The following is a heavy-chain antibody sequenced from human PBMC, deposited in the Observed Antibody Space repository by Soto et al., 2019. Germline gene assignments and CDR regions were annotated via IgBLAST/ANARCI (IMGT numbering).Heavy chain of an antibody. J-gene: IGHJ6*03. CDR2: ISGYNGNT. D-gene: IGHD4-17*01. V-gene: IGHV1-18*01. Sequence: ASVKVSCKASGYTFTNYGDSWVRQAPGQGLEWMGWISGYNGNTNYAQKFQGRVTMTTDTSTSTAYMELRSLRSDDTAVYYCARFDVGYGGYTQGGYYYMDVWGKGTTVTVSS. CDR3: ARFDVGYGGYTQGGYYYMDV. CDR1: GYTFTNYG.